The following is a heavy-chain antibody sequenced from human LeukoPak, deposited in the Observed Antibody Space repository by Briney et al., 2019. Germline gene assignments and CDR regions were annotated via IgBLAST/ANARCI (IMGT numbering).Heavy chain of an antibody. CDR1: GGSFSGYY. CDR2: INHSGST. Sequence: SETLSLTCAVYGGSFSGYYWSWIRQPPGKGLEWIGEINHSGSTNYNPSLKSRVTISVDTSKNQFSLKLSSVTAADTAVFYCGVYYYDSSVYAPWVYSIDYWDQGTLVTASS. D-gene: IGHD3-22*01. CDR3: GVYYYDSSVYAPWVYSIDY. J-gene: IGHJ4*02. V-gene: IGHV4-34*01.